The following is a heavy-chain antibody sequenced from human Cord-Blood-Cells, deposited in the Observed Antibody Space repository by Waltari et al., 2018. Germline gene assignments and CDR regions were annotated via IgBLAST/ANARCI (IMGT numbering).Heavy chain of an antibody. CDR2: IWYDGSNK. D-gene: IGHD2-21*01. CDR1: GFTFSSYG. CDR3: AREVAYCGGDCYYYYYGMDV. Sequence: QVQLVESGGGVVQPGRSLRLSCAASGFTFSSYGMHWVRQAPGQGLAWVAVIWYDGSNKYYADSVKGRFTISRDNSKNTLYLQMNSLRAEDTAVYYCAREVAYCGGDCYYYYYGMDVWGQGTTVTVSS. J-gene: IGHJ6*02. V-gene: IGHV3-33*01.